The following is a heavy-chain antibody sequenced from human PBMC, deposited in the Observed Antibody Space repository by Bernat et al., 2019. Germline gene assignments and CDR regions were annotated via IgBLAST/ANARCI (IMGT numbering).Heavy chain of an antibody. V-gene: IGHV1-69*01. D-gene: IGHD2-8*01. Sequence: QVQLVQSGAEVKKPGSSVKVSCKASGGTFSSYAISWVRQAPGQGLEWMGGIIPIFGTAKSAQKFQGRVTITADESTSTAYMELSSLRSEDTAVYYCASFDDPDCTNGVCSDYWGQGTLVTVSS. J-gene: IGHJ4*02. CDR2: IIPIFGTA. CDR1: GGTFSSYA. CDR3: ASFDDPDCTNGVCSDY.